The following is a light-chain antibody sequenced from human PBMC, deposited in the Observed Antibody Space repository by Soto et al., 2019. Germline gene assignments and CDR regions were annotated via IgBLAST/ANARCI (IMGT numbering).Light chain of an antibody. CDR2: EVS. CDR1: SSDVGGYNY. Sequence: QSVLTQPPSASGSPGQSVTISCTGTSSDVGGYNYVSWYQQHPGKAPKLMIYEVSKRPSGVPDRFSGSKSGNTASLTVSGLQAEDEADYYCSSYAGSNKPGVFGTGTKLTVL. J-gene: IGLJ1*01. CDR3: SSYAGSNKPGV. V-gene: IGLV2-8*01.